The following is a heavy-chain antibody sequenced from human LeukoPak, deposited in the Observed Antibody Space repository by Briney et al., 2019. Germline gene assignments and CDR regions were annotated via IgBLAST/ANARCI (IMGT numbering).Heavy chain of an antibody. CDR2: IIPIFGTA. CDR3: ARDRGIAAAGDDY. Sequence: SVKVSCKASGGTFSSYAISWVRQAPGQGLEWMGGIIPIFGTANYAQKFQGRVTITADKSTSTAYMELSSRRSEDTAVYYCARDRGIAAAGDDYWGQGTLVTVSS. D-gene: IGHD6-13*01. V-gene: IGHV1-69*06. CDR1: GGTFSSYA. J-gene: IGHJ4*02.